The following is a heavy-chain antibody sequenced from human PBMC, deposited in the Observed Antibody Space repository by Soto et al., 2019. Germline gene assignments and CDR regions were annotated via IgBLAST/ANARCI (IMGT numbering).Heavy chain of an antibody. D-gene: IGHD3-10*01. CDR3: ARRANYYGSGSYYNDAFDI. V-gene: IGHV4-30-2*01. CDR1: GGSISSGGYS. CDR2: IYHSGST. Sequence: SETLSLTCAVSGGSISSGGYSWSWIRQPPGKGLEWIGYIYHSGSTYYNPSLESRVTISVDTSKNQFSLKLSSVTAADTAVYYCARRANYYGSGSYYNDAFDIWGQGTMVTVSS. J-gene: IGHJ3*02.